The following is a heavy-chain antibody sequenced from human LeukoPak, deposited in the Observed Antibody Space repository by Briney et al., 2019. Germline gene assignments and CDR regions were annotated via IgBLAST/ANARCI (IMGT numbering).Heavy chain of an antibody. J-gene: IGHJ4*02. D-gene: IGHD3-3*01. CDR3: ARDGRGLWIFGVVHYFDY. V-gene: IGHV3-30*03. CDR1: GFTFSSYG. Sequence: GGSLRLSCAASGFTFSSYGMHWVRQAPGKGLEWVAVISYDGSTKYYGDSVKGRFTISRDNSKNTLYLQMNSLRAEDTAVYYCARDGRGLWIFGVVHYFDYWGQGTLVTVSS. CDR2: ISYDGSTK.